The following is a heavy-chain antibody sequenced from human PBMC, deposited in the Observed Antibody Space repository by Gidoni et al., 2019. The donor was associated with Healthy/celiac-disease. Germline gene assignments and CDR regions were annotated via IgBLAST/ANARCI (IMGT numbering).Heavy chain of an antibody. V-gene: IGHV4-59*01. CDR3: ARERPGWFGELFIDY. CDR1: GRPISSYY. J-gene: IGHJ4*02. CDR2: IYYSGST. D-gene: IGHD3-10*01. Sequence: VQLQDSGPGLVKPSETLSLTCTVSGRPISSYYWSWIRQPPGQGLEWIGYIYYSGSTNYNPSLKSRVTISVDTSKNQCSLKLSSVTAADTAVYYCARERPGWFGELFIDYWGQGTLVTVSS.